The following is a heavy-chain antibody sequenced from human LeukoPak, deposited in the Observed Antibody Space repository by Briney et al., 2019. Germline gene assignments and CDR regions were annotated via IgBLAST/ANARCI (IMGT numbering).Heavy chain of an antibody. D-gene: IGHD3-16*02. V-gene: IGHV4-59*01. J-gene: IGHJ4*02. CDR3: ARAMITFGGVIEGFDY. Sequence: PSETLSLTCTVSGGSISSYYWSWIRQPPGKGLEWIGYIYYSGGTNYNPSLKSRVTISVDTSKNQFSLKLSSVTAADTAVYYCARAMITFGGVIEGFDYWGQGTLVTVSS. CDR2: IYYSGGT. CDR1: GGSISSYY.